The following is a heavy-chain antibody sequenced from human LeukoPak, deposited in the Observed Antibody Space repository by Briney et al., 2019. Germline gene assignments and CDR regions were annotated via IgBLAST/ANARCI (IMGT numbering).Heavy chain of an antibody. CDR2: INHRGST. CDR1: SESFSGYF. D-gene: IGHD3-22*01. Sequence: SETLSLTCGVYSESFSGYFWTYTRQPPGGGLEWIGDINHRGSTNYNPSLKSRVTISVDTSKNQFSLRLTPVTAADTAVYYCARGSIYYGDSSAYFDYWGQGSLVTVSS. CDR3: ARGSIYYGDSSAYFDY. J-gene: IGHJ4*02. V-gene: IGHV4-34*01.